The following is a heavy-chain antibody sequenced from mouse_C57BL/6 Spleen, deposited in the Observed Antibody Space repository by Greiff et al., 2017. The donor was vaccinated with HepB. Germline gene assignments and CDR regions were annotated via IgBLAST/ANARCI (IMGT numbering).Heavy chain of an antibody. V-gene: IGHV1-15*01. CDR3: TRPATVGYEVFDY. Sequence: QVQLQQSGAELVRPGASVTLSCKASGYTFTDYEMHWVKQTPVHGLEWIGAIDPETGGTAYNQKFKGKAILTADKSSSTAYMELRSLTSEDSAVYYCTRPATVGYEVFDYWGQGTTLTVSS. CDR1: GYTFTDYE. J-gene: IGHJ2*01. D-gene: IGHD1-1*01. CDR2: IDPETGGT.